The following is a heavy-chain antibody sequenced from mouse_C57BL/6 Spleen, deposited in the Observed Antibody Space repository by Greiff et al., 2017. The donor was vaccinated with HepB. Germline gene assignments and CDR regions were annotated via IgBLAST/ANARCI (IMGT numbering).Heavy chain of an antibody. D-gene: IGHD1-1*01. J-gene: IGHJ2*01. CDR1: GYSITSGYY. CDR2: ISYDGSN. Sequence: EVQLVESGPGLVKPSQSLSLTCSVTGYSITSGYYWNWIRQFPGNKLEWMGYISYDGSNNYNPSLKNRISITRDTSKNQFFLKLNSVTTEDTATYYCARHGDYFDYWGQGTTLTVSS. V-gene: IGHV3-6*01. CDR3: ARHGDYFDY.